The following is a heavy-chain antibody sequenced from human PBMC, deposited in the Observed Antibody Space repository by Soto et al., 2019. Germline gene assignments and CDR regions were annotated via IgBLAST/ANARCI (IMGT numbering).Heavy chain of an antibody. CDR2: VFYGGT. CDR3: GCYRGAIYFES. CDR1: GRSMSSNY. Sequence: KPSETLSLTCSASGRSMSSNYWSWIRQSPDKGLEWFGYVFYGGTDYYPSLGGRGSMSVERSKSQLSLELTSVTVAASAVYYCGCYRGAIYFESWGPGILVTVSS. J-gene: IGHJ4*02. D-gene: IGHD2-8*01. V-gene: IGHV4-59*01.